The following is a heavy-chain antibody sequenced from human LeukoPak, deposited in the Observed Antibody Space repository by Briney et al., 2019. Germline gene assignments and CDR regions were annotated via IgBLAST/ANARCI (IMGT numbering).Heavy chain of an antibody. J-gene: IGHJ4*02. CDR1: GFTFSSYA. D-gene: IGHD3-22*01. Sequence: GGSLRLSCAASGFTFSSYAMSWVRQAPGKGLEWVAAISGSGGSTYYADSVKGRFTISRDNSKNTLYLQMNRLRAEDTAVYYCARGDYYDSSGYSIWGQGTLVTVSS. CDR2: ISGSGGST. CDR3: ARGDYYDSSGYSI. V-gene: IGHV3-23*01.